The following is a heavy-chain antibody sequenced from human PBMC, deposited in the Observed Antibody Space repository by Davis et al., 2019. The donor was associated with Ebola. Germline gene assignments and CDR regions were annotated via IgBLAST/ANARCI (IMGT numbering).Heavy chain of an antibody. V-gene: IGHV4-59*03. CDR3: SERGSSV. J-gene: IGHJ4*02. CDR1: GVSISRHY. CDR2: IYYTWIA. Sequence: PSETLSLTFTVSGVSISRHYWSWIRQPPGKRLEWFGSIYYTWIAYYHSSLASRATISVDTSKNQFSLKLTSVTAAATAMYYCSERGSSVWGQGTLVTVSS. D-gene: IGHD3-10*01.